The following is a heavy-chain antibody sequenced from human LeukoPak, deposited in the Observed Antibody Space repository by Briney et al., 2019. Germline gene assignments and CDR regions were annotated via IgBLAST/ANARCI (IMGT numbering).Heavy chain of an antibody. Sequence: GGSLRLSCAASGFTFSSYAMSWLHQAPGKGLELVSAISGSGGRRNYADSVKGRFTSSREHSKNTLYLQMNSLRADDTAVYYCAKDSGDGYTNHALFDYWGQGALVTVSS. V-gene: IGHV3-23*01. CDR3: AKDSGDGYTNHALFDY. CDR1: GFTFSSYA. D-gene: IGHD5-24*01. CDR2: ISGSGGRR. J-gene: IGHJ4*02.